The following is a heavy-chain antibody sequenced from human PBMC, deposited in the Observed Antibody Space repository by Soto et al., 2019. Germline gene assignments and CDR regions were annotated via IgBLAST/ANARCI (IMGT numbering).Heavy chain of an antibody. CDR1: GFTFSSYS. CDR2: ISSSSSTI. V-gene: IGHV3-48*02. Sequence: GGSLRLSCAASGFTFSSYSMNWVRQAPGKGLEWVSYISSSSSTIYYADSVKGRFTISRDNAKNSLYLQMNSLRDEDTAVYYCARDFQRQWLANYDAFDIWGQGTMVTVSS. CDR3: ARDFQRQWLANYDAFDI. J-gene: IGHJ3*02. D-gene: IGHD6-19*01.